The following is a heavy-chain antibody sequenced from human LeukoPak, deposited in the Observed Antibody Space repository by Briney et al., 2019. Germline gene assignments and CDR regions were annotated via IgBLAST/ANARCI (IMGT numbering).Heavy chain of an antibody. J-gene: IGHJ4*02. CDR3: GRDLAVAGRGGDY. CDR1: GYTFTSYG. Sequence: ASVTVSCKASGYTFTSYGISWVRQAPGQGLEWMGWISAYNGNTNYAQKLQDRVTMTTDTSTSTAYRELGGLRSDDTAVYYWGRDLAVAGRGGDYWGQGTLVTVSS. CDR2: ISAYNGNT. V-gene: IGHV1-18*01. D-gene: IGHD6-19*01.